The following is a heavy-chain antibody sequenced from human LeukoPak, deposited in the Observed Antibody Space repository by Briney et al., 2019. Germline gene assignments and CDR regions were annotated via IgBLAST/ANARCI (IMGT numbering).Heavy chain of an antibody. CDR3: TRHIAAAGTGWFDP. CDR2: IRSNAYGGTT. Sequence: PGGSLRLSCGASGFSFRSDGMQCVRQAPGKGLEWVGFIRSNAYGGTTEYAASVKGRFTISRDDSKSIAYLQMNSLKTEDTAVYYCTRHIAAAGTGWFDPWGQGTLVTVSS. CDR1: GFSFRSDG. D-gene: IGHD6-13*01. J-gene: IGHJ5*02. V-gene: IGHV3-49*04.